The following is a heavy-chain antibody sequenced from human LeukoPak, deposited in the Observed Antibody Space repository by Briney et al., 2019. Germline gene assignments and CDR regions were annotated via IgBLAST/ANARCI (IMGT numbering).Heavy chain of an antibody. CDR1: GGSFSGYY. CDR2: INHSGST. Sequence: SETLSLTCAVYGGSFSGYYWSWIRQPPGKGLEWIGEINHSGSTNYNPSLKSRVTISVDTSKNQFSLKLSSVTAADTAVYYCARGRYSRTCMDVWCKGTTVTVSS. D-gene: IGHD6-13*01. CDR3: ARGRYSRTCMDV. J-gene: IGHJ6*04. V-gene: IGHV4-34*01.